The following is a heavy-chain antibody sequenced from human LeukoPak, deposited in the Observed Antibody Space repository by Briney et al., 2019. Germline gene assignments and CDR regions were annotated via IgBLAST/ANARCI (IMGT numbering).Heavy chain of an antibody. V-gene: IGHV3-53*01. D-gene: IGHD2-15*01. CDR3: ARERRYCSGDNCYSGYDY. CDR1: GLTVSSIY. Sequence: GGSLRLSCTASGLTVSSIYMSWVRQAPGKGLKWVSVIYTGGYTFYADSVKGRFTISRDTSNNTLYLQMVSLRDEDTAVYYCARERRYCSGDNCYSGYDYWGRGTLVTVSS. CDR2: IYTGGYT. J-gene: IGHJ4*02.